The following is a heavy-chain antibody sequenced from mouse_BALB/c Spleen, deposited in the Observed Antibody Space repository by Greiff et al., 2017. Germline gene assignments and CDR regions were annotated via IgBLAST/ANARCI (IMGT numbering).Heavy chain of an antibody. CDR1: GYSITSGYS. CDR2: IHYSGST. D-gene: IGHD3-3*01. CDR3: AREAGDCRDY. Sequence: EVQLQESGPDLVKPSQSLSLTCTVTGYSITSGYSWPWIRQFPGNKLEWMGYIHYSGSTNYNPSLKSRISITRDTSKNPFFLQLNSVTTEDTATYYGAREAGDCRDYWGQGTTLTVSS. J-gene: IGHJ2*01. V-gene: IGHV3-1*02.